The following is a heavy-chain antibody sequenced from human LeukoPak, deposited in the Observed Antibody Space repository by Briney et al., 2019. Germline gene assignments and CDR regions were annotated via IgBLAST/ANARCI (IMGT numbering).Heavy chain of an antibody. CDR3: ARRPGYDFWSGYYRYFDY. CDR1: GGSISSSSYY. J-gene: IGHJ4*02. V-gene: IGHV4-39*01. CDR2: IYYSGST. D-gene: IGHD3-3*01. Sequence: SETLSLTCTVSGGSISSSSYYWGWIRQPPGKGLEWIGSIYYSGSTYYNPSLKSRVTISVDTSKNQFSLKLSSVTAADTAVYYCARRPGYDFWSGYYRYFDYWGREPWSPSPQ.